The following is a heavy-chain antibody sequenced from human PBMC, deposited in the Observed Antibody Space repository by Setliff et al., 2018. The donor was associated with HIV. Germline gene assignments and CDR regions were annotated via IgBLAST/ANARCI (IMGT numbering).Heavy chain of an antibody. J-gene: IGHJ3*02. V-gene: IGHV4-4*07. D-gene: IGHD2-15*01. CDR2: VYTSGST. CDR3: ARVFPPIRGAPFGTPPGAFDI. CDR1: GGSMSTYY. Sequence: SETLSLTCTVSGGSMSTYYWSWIRQPAGKRLEWIGRVYTSGSTIYNPSLRSRVTMSVDTSKSQFSLKLNSVAAADTAVYYCARVFPPIRGAPFGTPPGAFDIWGQGTMVTVSS.